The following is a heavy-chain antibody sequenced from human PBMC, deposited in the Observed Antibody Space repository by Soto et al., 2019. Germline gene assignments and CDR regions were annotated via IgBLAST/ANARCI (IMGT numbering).Heavy chain of an antibody. CDR3: ARHLGGNHYYYGMDV. Sequence: QVQLVQSGAEVKKPGSSVKVSCKASGGTFSSYAISWVRQAPGQGLEWMGGIIPIFGTADYAQKFQGRVTXTSXXFXRTAYMELSSLRSEDTAVYYCARHLGGNHYYYGMDVWGQGTTVTVSS. J-gene: IGHJ6*02. CDR2: IIPIFGTA. CDR1: GGTFSSYA. V-gene: IGHV1-69*05. D-gene: IGHD3-16*01.